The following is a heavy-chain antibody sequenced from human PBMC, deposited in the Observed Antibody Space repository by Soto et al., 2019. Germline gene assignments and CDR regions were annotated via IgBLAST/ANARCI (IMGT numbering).Heavy chain of an antibody. V-gene: IGHV1-2*04. D-gene: IGHD2-21*01. J-gene: IGHJ5*02. Sequence: ASVKVSCKASGYTFTGYYMHWVRQAPGQGLEWMGWINPNSGGTNYAQKFQGWVTMTRDTSISTAYMELSRLRSDDTAAYYCARGGVDGNWFDPWGQGTLVTVSS. CDR1: GYTFTGYY. CDR3: ARGGVDGNWFDP. CDR2: INPNSGGT.